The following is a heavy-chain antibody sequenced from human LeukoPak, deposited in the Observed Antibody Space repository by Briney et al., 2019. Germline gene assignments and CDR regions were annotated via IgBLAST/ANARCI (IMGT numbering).Heavy chain of an antibody. CDR3: ARGSNYAFDI. J-gene: IGHJ3*02. V-gene: IGHV1-3*02. CDR2: SNAGNTNT. CDR1: GYTFTNYA. Sequence: ASVKVSCKASGYTFTNYAIHWVRQATGQRLEWMAWSNAGNTNTKYSQEFQGRVTITRDTSASTAYMELSSLRSEDMAVYYCARGSNYAFDIWGQGTMVTVSS. D-gene: IGHD1-26*01.